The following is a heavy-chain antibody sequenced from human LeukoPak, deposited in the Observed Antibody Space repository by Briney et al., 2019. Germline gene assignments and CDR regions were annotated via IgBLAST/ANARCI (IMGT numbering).Heavy chain of an antibody. D-gene: IGHD4-17*01. Sequence: PGGSLRLSCAASGFTFSSYGMHWVRQAPGKGLEWVAFIRYDGSNKYYADSVKGRFTISRENSKNTLYLQMNSLRAEDTAVYYCAKVPTTVTFYYYYYGMDVWGQGTTVTVSS. CDR3: AKVPTTVTFYYYYYGMDV. J-gene: IGHJ6*02. CDR1: GFTFSSYG. V-gene: IGHV3-30*02. CDR2: IRYDGSNK.